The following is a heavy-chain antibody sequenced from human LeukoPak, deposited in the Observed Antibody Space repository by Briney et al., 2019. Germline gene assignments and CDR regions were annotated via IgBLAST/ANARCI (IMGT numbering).Heavy chain of an antibody. D-gene: IGHD5-18*01. J-gene: IGHJ4*02. CDR2: IYSGGST. CDR3: ARGYSYGYVDY. CDR1: GFTVSSNY. V-gene: IGHV3-53*01. Sequence: GGSLRLSCAASGFTVSSNYMSWVRQAPGKGLEWVSLIYSGGSTYYADSVKGRFTISRDNAKNSLYLQMNSLRAEDTAVYYCARGYSYGYVDYWGQGTLVTVSS.